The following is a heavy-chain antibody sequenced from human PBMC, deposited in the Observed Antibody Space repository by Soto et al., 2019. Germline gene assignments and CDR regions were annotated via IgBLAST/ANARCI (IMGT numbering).Heavy chain of an antibody. CDR2: IFHSGST. J-gene: IGHJ5*02. D-gene: IGHD6-13*01. CDR1: NGYINSGGFY. CDR3: APGGIAGHWFDP. Sequence: QVQLQESGPGLLKPSQTLSLTCNVSNGYINSGGFYWSWIRQHPGKGLEWIEYIFHSGSTLYHPCLHGRVRRSGDTSKNRLSLSLRSVTLAAPAVYYCAPGGIAGHWFDPWGQGILVTVSS. V-gene: IGHV4-31*03.